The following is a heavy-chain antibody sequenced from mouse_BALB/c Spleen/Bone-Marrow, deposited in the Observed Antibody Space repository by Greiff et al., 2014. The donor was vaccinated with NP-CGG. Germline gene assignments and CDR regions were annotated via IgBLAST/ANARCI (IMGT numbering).Heavy chain of an antibody. V-gene: IGHV14-3*02. J-gene: IGHJ2*01. Sequence: EVQLQQPGAELVKPGASVALSCTASGFNIKDTYMHWVKQRPEQGLEWIGRIYPANGNTKYDPKFQGKATITADTSSNTAYQQLSSLTSEDTAVYYCARWDYRYDYWGQGTTLTVSS. CDR3: ARWDYRYDY. D-gene: IGHD2-14*01. CDR1: GFNIKDTY. CDR2: IYPANGNT.